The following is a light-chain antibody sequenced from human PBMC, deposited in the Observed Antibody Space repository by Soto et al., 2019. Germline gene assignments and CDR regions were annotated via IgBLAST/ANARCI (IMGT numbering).Light chain of an antibody. Sequence: DIHMTQSPSSLSASVGDRVTITCRASQSISSFLNWYQQKPGKAPKLLIYGASNLQSGVPSRFSGSGSGTDFTLSISSLQPEDFATYYCQQSHSSVITFGQGTRLEIK. J-gene: IGKJ5*01. CDR1: QSISSF. V-gene: IGKV1-39*01. CDR3: QQSHSSVIT. CDR2: GAS.